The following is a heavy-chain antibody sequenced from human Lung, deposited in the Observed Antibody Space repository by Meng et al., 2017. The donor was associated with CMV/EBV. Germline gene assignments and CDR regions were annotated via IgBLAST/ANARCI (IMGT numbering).Heavy chain of an antibody. CDR1: GYTFTSYD. CDR3: ARATPLGYCSSTSCYTQDAYYGMDV. V-gene: IGHV1-8*03. J-gene: IGHJ6*02. CDR2: MNPNSGNT. Sequence: ASVXVSXKASGYTFTSYDIHWVRQATGQGLEWMGWMNPNSGNTGYAQKFQGRVTITRNTSISTAYMELSSLRSEDTAVYYCARATPLGYCSSTSCYTQDAYYGMDVXGQGXTVTVSS. D-gene: IGHD2-2*02.